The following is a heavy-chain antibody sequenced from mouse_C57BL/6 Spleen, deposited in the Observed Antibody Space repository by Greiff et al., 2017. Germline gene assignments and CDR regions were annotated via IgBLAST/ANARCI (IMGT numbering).Heavy chain of an antibody. Sequence: EVKLVESGGGLVKPGGSLKLSCAASGFTFSDYGMHWVRQAPEKGLEWVAYISSGSSTIYYADTVKGRFTISRDNAKNNLFLQMTSLRSEDTAMYYCARDDYGGFAYWGQGTLVTVSA. V-gene: IGHV5-17*01. CDR2: ISSGSSTI. D-gene: IGHD2-4*01. J-gene: IGHJ3*01. CDR3: ARDDYGGFAY. CDR1: GFTFSDYG.